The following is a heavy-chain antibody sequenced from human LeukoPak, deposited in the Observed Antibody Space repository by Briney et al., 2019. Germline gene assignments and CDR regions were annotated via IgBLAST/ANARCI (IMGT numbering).Heavy chain of an antibody. Sequence: SETLSLTCTVSGGSINNYYWSWIRQPPGKGLEWIGYIYYSGTTDYNPSLKSRVTMSVDSYKNQFYLQLSSVTAADTAVYYCAREYSYGYYDYYMDVWGKGTTVTVSS. CDR2: IYYSGTT. CDR3: AREYSYGYYDYYMDV. D-gene: IGHD5-18*01. J-gene: IGHJ6*03. V-gene: IGHV4-59*01. CDR1: GGSINNYY.